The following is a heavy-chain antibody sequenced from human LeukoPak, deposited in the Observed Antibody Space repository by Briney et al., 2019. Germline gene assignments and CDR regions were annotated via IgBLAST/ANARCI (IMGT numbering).Heavy chain of an antibody. CDR1: GGSISSTTYY. V-gene: IGHV4-61*05. D-gene: IGHD2-15*01. CDR3: VRASADSGGAFDV. CDR2: IYYSGST. J-gene: IGHJ3*01. Sequence: SETLSLTCTVSGGSISSTTYYWVWIRQPPGKGLEWIGYIYYSGSTNYNPSLKSRVTISVDTSKNQFSLKLSSMTAADTAIYYCVRASADSGGAFDVWGHGTVVTVSS.